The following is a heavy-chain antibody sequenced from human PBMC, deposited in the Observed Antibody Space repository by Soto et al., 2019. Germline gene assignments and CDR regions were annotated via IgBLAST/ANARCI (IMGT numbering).Heavy chain of an antibody. D-gene: IGHD5-18*01. Sequence: ASVKVSCKASGYTFTNYAMHWVRQAPGQRLEWMGWINAGNGNTKYSQKFQGRVTITADESTSTAYMELSSLRSEDTAVYYCAREIRASYYYYGMDVWGQGTTVTVSS. V-gene: IGHV1-3*01. CDR1: GYTFTNYA. J-gene: IGHJ6*02. CDR2: INAGNGNT. CDR3: AREIRASYYYYGMDV.